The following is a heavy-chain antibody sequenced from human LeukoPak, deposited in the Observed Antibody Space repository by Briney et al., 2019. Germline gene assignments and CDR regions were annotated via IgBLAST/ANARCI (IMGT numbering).Heavy chain of an antibody. J-gene: IGHJ6*03. D-gene: IGHD3-22*01. CDR3: ARLGRITMIVVVTNYYYYYMDV. Sequence: SETLSLTCAVYGGSFSGYYWSWIRQPPGKGLEWIGEINHSGSTNYNPSLKSRVTISVDTSKNQFSLKLSSVTAADTAVYYCARLGRITMIVVVTNYYYYYMDVWGKGNTVTVSS. CDR2: INHSGST. V-gene: IGHV4-34*01. CDR1: GGSFSGYY.